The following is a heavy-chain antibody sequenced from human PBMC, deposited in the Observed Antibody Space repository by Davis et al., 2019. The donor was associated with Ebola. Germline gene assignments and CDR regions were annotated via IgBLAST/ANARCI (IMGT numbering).Heavy chain of an antibody. D-gene: IGHD4-17*01. CDR3: ARDQHDYGDYNWFDP. CDR2: ISAYNGNT. CDR1: GYTFSNYA. V-gene: IGHV1-18*04. Sequence: AASVKVSCKASGYTFSNYAISWVRQAPGQGLEWMGWISAYNGNTNYAQKLQGRVTMTTDTSTSTAYMELRSLRSDDTALYYCARDQHDYGDYNWFDPWGQGTLVTVSS. J-gene: IGHJ5*02.